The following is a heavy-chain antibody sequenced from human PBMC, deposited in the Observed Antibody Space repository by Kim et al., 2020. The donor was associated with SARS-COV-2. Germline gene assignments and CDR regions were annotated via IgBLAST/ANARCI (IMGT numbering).Heavy chain of an antibody. CDR1: GFTFGDSA. CDR2: ISWNSGSI. J-gene: IGHJ2*01. CDR3: AKDPAVAGYWDFGL. V-gene: IGHV3-9*01. Sequence: GGSLRLSCAASGFTFGDSAMHWVRQAPGKGLEWVSGISWNSGSIGYADSVKGRFTISRDNAKNSLYLQMNSLRAEDTALYYCAKDPAVAGYWDFGLWGRG. D-gene: IGHD6-19*01.